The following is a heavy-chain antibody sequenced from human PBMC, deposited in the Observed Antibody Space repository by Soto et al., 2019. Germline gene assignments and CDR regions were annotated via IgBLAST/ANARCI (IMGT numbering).Heavy chain of an antibody. D-gene: IGHD3-3*01. Sequence: GASVKVSCKASGGTFSSYAISWVRQAPGQGLEWMGGIIPIFGTANYAQKFQGRVTITADESTSTAYMELSSLRSEDTAVYYCARCPTYYDFWSGYSYYGMDVWGQGTTVNVSS. CDR1: GGTFSSYA. J-gene: IGHJ6*02. CDR2: IIPIFGTA. CDR3: ARCPTYYDFWSGYSYYGMDV. V-gene: IGHV1-69*13.